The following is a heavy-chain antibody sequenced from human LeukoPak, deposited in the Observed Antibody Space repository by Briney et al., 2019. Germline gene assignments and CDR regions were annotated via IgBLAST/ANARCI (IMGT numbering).Heavy chain of an antibody. D-gene: IGHD1-7*01. J-gene: IGHJ4*02. V-gene: IGHV3-7*01. CDR2: INEGGSEK. Sequence: PGGSLRLSCAASGFTYHTYWMSWVRQAPGKGLEWVASINEGGSEKHYADSVKGRFTVSRDNAKNSLYLQMNSLRDEDTAVYYCARPGTYWNSDYWGQGTLVTLSS. CDR3: ARPGTYWNSDY. CDR1: GFTYHTYW.